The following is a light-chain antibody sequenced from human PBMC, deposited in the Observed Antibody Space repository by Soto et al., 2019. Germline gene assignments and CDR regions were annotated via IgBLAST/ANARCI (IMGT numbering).Light chain of an antibody. V-gene: IGKV3-15*01. CDR2: GAS. Sequence: EIVMTQSPATLSLSPGERATLSCRASQSVNSNLAWYQQKPCQSPRLLIHGASTRSTGIPARFSGSGSGTEFTLTISSLQSEDFAVYYCQQYQNWPPWTFGQGTKVEI. J-gene: IGKJ1*01. CDR1: QSVNSN. CDR3: QQYQNWPPWT.